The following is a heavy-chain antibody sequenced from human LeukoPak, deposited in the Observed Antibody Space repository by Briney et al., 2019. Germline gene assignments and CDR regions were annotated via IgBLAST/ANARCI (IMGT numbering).Heavy chain of an antibody. CDR2: ISGSGGNT. Sequence: PVGSLRFSCAASGFTFSSYAMTWVRQAPGKGLEWVSGISGSGGNTNYADSVKGRFTISRDNSKNTLYLQMNSLRAEDTAVYYCAKSPGYRSSLVDYWGQGTLVTVSS. CDR1: GFTFSSYA. CDR3: AKSPGYRSSLVDY. J-gene: IGHJ4*02. D-gene: IGHD6-13*01. V-gene: IGHV3-23*01.